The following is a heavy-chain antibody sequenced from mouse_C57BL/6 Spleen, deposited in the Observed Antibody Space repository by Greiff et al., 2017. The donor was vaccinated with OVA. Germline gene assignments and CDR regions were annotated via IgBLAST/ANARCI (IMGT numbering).Heavy chain of an antibody. V-gene: IGHV1-39*01. D-gene: IGHD2-2*01. J-gene: IGHJ2*01. CDR1: GYSFTDYN. Sequence: VQLQQSGPELVKPGASVKISCKASGYSFTDYNMNWVKQSNGTSLEWIGVINPNYGTTSYNQKFKGKATLTVDQSTSTAYMQLNSLTSEDTTVYYCARGEGYGYNRFFGYWGQGTTLTVSS. CDR2: INPNYGTT. CDR3: ARGEGYGYNRFFGY.